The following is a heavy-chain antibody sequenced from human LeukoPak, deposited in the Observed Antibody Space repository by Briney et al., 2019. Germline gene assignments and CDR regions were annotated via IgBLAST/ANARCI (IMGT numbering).Heavy chain of an antibody. CDR2: VGGGRANT. J-gene: IGHJ3*02. V-gene: IGHV3-23*01. Sequence: GGSLRLSCLASGFTFSDFAMDWVRQAPGKGLEWVSHVGGGRANTYYADSVKGRSTISRDDSKSTLYLHLTSLRADDTAVYFCAKDMVQRNAVSDPFDIWGQGTMVTVSS. D-gene: IGHD3-10*01. CDR1: GFTFSDFA. CDR3: AKDMVQRNAVSDPFDI.